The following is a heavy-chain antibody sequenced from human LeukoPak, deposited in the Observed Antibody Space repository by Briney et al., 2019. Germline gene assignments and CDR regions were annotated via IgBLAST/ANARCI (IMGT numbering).Heavy chain of an antibody. Sequence: HPGGSLRLSCAASGFTFSSYDMHWVRQATGKGLEWVSAIGTAGDTYYPGSVKGRFTISREKAKNSLYLQMNSLRAEDTAVYYCAKCTALRFGELSKYYYYYYYMDVWGKGTTVTVSS. V-gene: IGHV3-13*01. D-gene: IGHD3-10*01. CDR2: IGTAGDT. CDR3: AKCTALRFGELSKYYYYYYYMDV. CDR1: GFTFSSYD. J-gene: IGHJ6*03.